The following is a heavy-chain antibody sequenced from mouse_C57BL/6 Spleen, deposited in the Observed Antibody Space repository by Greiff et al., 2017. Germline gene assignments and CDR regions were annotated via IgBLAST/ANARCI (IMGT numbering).Heavy chain of an antibody. CDR2: INPSSGYT. J-gene: IGHJ1*03. CDR1: GYAFTSYW. V-gene: IGHV1-7*01. CDR3: ARFLGSSPLYWYFDV. Sequence: VQLQQSGAELVRPGTSVKVSCKASGYAFTSYWMHWVKQRPGQGLEWIGYINPSSGYTKYNQKFKDKATLTADKSSSTAYMQLSSLTYEDSAVYYCARFLGSSPLYWYFDVWGTGTTVTVSS. D-gene: IGHD1-1*01.